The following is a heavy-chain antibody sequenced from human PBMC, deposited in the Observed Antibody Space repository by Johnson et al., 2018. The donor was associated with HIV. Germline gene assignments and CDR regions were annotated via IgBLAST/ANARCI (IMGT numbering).Heavy chain of an antibody. CDR1: GFTVSSNY. CDR2: IYSGGRT. CDR3: ARPTLRAFDI. Sequence: VQLMESGGGLVQPGGSLRLSCAASGFTVSSNYMSWVRQAPGKGLEWVSVIYSGGRTYYADSVKGRFTIYRDNSKNKLYMQMNSLRADDTAVYYCARPTLRAFDIWGQGTMVTVSS. V-gene: IGHV3-66*04. J-gene: IGHJ3*02.